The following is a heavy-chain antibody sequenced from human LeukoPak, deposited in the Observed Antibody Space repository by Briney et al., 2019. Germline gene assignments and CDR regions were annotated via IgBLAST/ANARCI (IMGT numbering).Heavy chain of an antibody. CDR3: ARGYSPTAKDDY. V-gene: IGHV1-2*02. CDR1: GYTFTGYY. CDR2: INPNSGGT. J-gene: IGHJ4*02. Sequence: ASVNVSCKASGYTFTGYYMHWVRQAPGQGVEGMGWINPNSGGTNYAQKFQGRVTMTRDTSISTAYMELSRLRSDDTAVYYCARGYSPTAKDDYWGQGTLVTVSS. D-gene: IGHD4-11*01.